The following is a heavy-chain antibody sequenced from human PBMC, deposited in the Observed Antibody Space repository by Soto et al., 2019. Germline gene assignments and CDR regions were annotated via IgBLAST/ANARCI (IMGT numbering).Heavy chain of an antibody. V-gene: IGHV1-18*04. J-gene: IGHJ4*02. D-gene: IGHD6-13*01. CDR3: ARNSKEEAGQKFDS. Sequence: QVQLVQSGAEVKKPGASVKVSCKASGYTFTSYGISWVRQAPGQGLEWMGWISAYNGNTNYAQKLQGRVTITTDTSTTTAKMELRSLESEETAGYYGARNSKEEAGQKFDSWGQETRVTVSS. CDR1: GYTFTSYG. CDR2: ISAYNGNT.